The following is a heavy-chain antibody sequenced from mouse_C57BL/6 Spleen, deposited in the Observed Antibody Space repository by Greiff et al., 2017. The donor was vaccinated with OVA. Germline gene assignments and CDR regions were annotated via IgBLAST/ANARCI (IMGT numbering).Heavy chain of an antibody. J-gene: IGHJ1*03. D-gene: IGHD1-1*01. Sequence: DVQLQESGGGLVKPGGSLKLSCAASGFTFSDYGMHWVRQAPEKGLEWVAYISSGSSTIYYADTVKGRFTISRDNAKNTLFLQMTSLRSEDTAMYYCARGSSYSNWYFDVWGTGTTVTVSS. CDR3: ARGSSYSNWYFDV. CDR2: ISSGSSTI. V-gene: IGHV5-17*01. CDR1: GFTFSDYG.